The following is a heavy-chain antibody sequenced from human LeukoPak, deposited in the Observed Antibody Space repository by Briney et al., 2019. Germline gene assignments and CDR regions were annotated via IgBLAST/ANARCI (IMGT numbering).Heavy chain of an antibody. Sequence: SETLSLTCAVSGASISSSNYYWGWVRQSPGKGLEWIGNIYSSGNTYYNASLKSRVTMYIDTSKNQFSLELSSVTAADTAVYYCARDRGIMTTFGGVVAKGAHYWGQGTLVTVSS. CDR2: IYSSGNT. J-gene: IGHJ4*02. V-gene: IGHV4-39*07. CDR1: GASISSSNYY. CDR3: ARDRGIMTTFGGVVAKGAHY. D-gene: IGHD3-16*02.